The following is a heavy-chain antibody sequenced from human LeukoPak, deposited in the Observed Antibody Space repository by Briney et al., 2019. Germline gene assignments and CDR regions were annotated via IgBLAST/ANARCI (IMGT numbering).Heavy chain of an antibody. CDR1: GGSIRSHY. Sequence: SETLSLTCTVSGGSIRSHYWSWIRQPPGNGLEWIGYSYYSGSTNYNPSLKSRVTISVDTSKSQFSLKLTSVTAADTAVYYCARVPYTTGWPFYFDYWGQGILVTVSS. D-gene: IGHD6-19*01. CDR3: ARVPYTTGWPFYFDY. V-gene: IGHV4-59*11. CDR2: SYYSGST. J-gene: IGHJ4*02.